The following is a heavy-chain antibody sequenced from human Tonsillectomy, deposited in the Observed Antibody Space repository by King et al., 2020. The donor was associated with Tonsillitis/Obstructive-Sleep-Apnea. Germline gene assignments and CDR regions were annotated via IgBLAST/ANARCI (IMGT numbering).Heavy chain of an antibody. CDR3: ASVRAYCSSPSCLDL. CDR1: GYTFTSYG. J-gene: IGHJ5*02. CDR2: ISAYNGNT. Sequence: QLVQSGAEVKKPGASVKVSCKASGYTFTSYGISWVRQAPGQGLEWMGWISAYNGNTNYAQKLQGRVTMTTDTSTSTAYMELRSLRSDDTAVYYCASVRAYCSSPSCLDLWGQGPLVTLSS. D-gene: IGHD2-2*01. V-gene: IGHV1-18*01.